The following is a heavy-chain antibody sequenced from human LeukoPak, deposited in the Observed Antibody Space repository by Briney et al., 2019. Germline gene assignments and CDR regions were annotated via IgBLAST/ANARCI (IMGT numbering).Heavy chain of an antibody. Sequence: PGSSLRLSCAASGFTFDDYAMHWVRQAPGKGLEWVSGISWNSGSIGYADSVKGRFTISRDNAKNSLYLQMNSLRAEDTALYYCAKDWYSSSWYYFDYWGQGTLVTVSS. D-gene: IGHD6-13*01. V-gene: IGHV3-9*01. CDR1: GFTFDDYA. J-gene: IGHJ4*02. CDR2: ISWNSGSI. CDR3: AKDWYSSSWYYFDY.